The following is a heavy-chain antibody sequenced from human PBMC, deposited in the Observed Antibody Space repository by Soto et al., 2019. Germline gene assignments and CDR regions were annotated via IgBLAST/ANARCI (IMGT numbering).Heavy chain of an antibody. D-gene: IGHD6-19*01. V-gene: IGHV1-69*13. CDR1: GGTFSSYA. CDR2: TIPIFGTA. Sequence: ASVKVSCKASGGTFSSYAISWVRQAPGQGLEWMGGTIPIFGTANYAQKFQGRVTITADESTSTAYMELSSLRSEDTAVYYCARATDYSSGWYIGYWGQGTLVTVSS. J-gene: IGHJ4*02. CDR3: ARATDYSSGWYIGY.